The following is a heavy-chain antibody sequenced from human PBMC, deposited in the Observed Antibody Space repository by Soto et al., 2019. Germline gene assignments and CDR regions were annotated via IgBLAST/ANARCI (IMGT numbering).Heavy chain of an antibody. V-gene: IGHV3-23*01. CDR3: AKAGGDFWSGYFYYYGMDV. D-gene: IGHD3-3*01. J-gene: IGHJ6*02. Sequence: PGGSLRLSCAASRLTFSSYAMSWVRQAPGKGLEWVSAISGSGGSTYYADSVKGRFTISRDNSKNTLYLQMNSLRAEDTAVYYCAKAGGDFWSGYFYYYGMDVWGQGTTVTVSS. CDR1: RLTFSSYA. CDR2: ISGSGGST.